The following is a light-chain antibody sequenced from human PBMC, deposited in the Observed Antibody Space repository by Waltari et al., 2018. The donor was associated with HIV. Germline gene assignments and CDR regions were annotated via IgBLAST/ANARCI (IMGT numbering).Light chain of an antibody. J-gene: IGLJ2*01. Sequence: QSALTQPPSASGSPGQSVTIPCTGTSSDLGAYNYVPWFQQHPGKAPKLMIYDVTKRPSGVPDRFSGSKSGNTASLTVSGLQAEDEADYYCASHAGSKDVFGGGTRLTVL. CDR2: DVT. CDR1: SSDLGAYNY. CDR3: ASHAGSKDV. V-gene: IGLV2-8*01.